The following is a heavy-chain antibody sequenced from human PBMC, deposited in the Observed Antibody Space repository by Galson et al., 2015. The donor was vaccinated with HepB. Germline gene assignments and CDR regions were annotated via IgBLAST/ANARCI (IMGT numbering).Heavy chain of an antibody. Sequence: SLRLSCAASGFTFSSYGMHWVRQAPGKGLEWVAFIRYDGSNKYYADSVKGRFTISRDNSKNTLYLQMNSLRAEDTAVYYCAKDAKTYYYDSSGYYPDYWGQGTLVTVSS. CDR3: AKDAKTYYYDSSGYYPDY. CDR2: IRYDGSNK. CDR1: GFTFSSYG. V-gene: IGHV3-30*02. D-gene: IGHD3-22*01. J-gene: IGHJ4*02.